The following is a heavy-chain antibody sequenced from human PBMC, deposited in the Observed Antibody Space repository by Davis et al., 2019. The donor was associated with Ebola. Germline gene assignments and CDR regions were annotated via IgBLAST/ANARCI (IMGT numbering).Heavy chain of an antibody. CDR1: GFTVSSNY. J-gene: IGHJ6*02. Sequence: GGSLRLSCAASGFTVSSNYMSWVRQAPGKGLEWVSVIYSGGSTYYADSVKGRFTISRDNSKNTLYLQMNSLRAEDTAVYYCARDLVDNGYLYGMDVWGQGTTVTVSS. D-gene: IGHD5-18*01. V-gene: IGHV3-53*01. CDR3: ARDLVDNGYLYGMDV. CDR2: IYSGGST.